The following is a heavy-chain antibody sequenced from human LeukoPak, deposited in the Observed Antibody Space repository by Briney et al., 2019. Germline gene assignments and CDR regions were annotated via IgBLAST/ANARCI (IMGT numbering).Heavy chain of an antibody. Sequence: ASVKVSCKASGYTFTSYGISWVRQAPGQGLXXXXXXXAYNGNTNXAQKXXGRVTMTTDTSTSTAYMELRSLRSDDTAVYYCARDVGTTPHYYYYGMDVWGQGTTVTVSS. CDR3: ARDVGTTPHYYYYGMDV. CDR2: XXAYNGNT. CDR1: GYTFTSYG. D-gene: IGHD1-7*01. V-gene: IGHV1-18*01. J-gene: IGHJ6*02.